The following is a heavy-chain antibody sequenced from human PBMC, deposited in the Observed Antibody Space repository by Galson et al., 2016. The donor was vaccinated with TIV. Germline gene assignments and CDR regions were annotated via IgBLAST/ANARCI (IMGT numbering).Heavy chain of an antibody. Sequence: SLRLSCAASGFTFGSYGLHWVRQAPNKGPEWVAFISYDGSEKSYADSVKGRFTISRDKSKNTLYLQMNSLRGEDTAVYHWARVFQSYGMDVWGQGTTVTVSS. J-gene: IGHJ6*02. CDR3: ARVFQSYGMDV. CDR2: ISYDGSEK. CDR1: GFTFGSYG. V-gene: IGHV3-30*01.